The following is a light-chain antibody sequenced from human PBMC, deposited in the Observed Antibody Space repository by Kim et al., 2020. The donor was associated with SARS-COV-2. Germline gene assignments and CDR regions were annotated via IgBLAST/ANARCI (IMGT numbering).Light chain of an antibody. V-gene: IGKV3-20*01. J-gene: IGKJ2*01. Sequence: EIVLTQSPGILSLSPGEIATLSCRASQSVRSYLAWYQQKPGQAPRLLIYGASSRATGIPDRFSGSGSGTDFTLTVSGLEPEDFALYYCQHHSSSPYTFGQGTKLEI. CDR2: GAS. CDR3: QHHSSSPYT. CDR1: QSVRSY.